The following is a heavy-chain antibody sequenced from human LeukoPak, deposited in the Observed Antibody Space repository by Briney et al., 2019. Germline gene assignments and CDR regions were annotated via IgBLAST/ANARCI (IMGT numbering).Heavy chain of an antibody. V-gene: IGHV5-51*01. CDR2: IYPGDSDT. J-gene: IGHJ6*02. D-gene: IGHD6-19*01. CDR1: GYSFTSYW. Sequence: GESLKISCKGSGYSFTSYWIGWVRQMPGKGLEWMGIIYPGDSDTRYSPSFQGQVTLSPDKSISTAYLQWSSLKASDTAMYYCARHYTVAGSDPLGYYYYYGMDVWGQGTTVTVSS. CDR3: ARHYTVAGSDPLGYYYYYGMDV.